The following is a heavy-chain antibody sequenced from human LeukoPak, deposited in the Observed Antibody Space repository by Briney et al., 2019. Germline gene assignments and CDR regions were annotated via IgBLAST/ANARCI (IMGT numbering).Heavy chain of an antibody. J-gene: IGHJ4*02. V-gene: IGHV3-30*02. Sequence: GGSLRLSCAASGFTFSSYGMHWVRQAPGKGLEWVSFIRYDGNPTYCADSVKGRFTISRDNSKNMVYMQMNSLRVEDTAVYYCAKDFTYGPDHWGQETLVSVSS. CDR3: AKDFTYGPDH. CDR1: GFTFSSYG. D-gene: IGHD3-10*01. CDR2: IRYDGNPT.